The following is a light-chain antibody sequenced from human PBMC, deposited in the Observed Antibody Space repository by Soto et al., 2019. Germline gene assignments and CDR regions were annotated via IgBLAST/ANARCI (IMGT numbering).Light chain of an antibody. Sequence: EIVMTQSPATLSVSPGERATLSCRASQSVSSNLAWYQQIPGQPPRLLIYGASTRATGIPARFSGSGSGTEFTLTISSLQSEDSAIYYCQQYNNWPPWTFGQGTKVEIK. CDR1: QSVSSN. CDR2: GAS. J-gene: IGKJ1*01. V-gene: IGKV3-15*01. CDR3: QQYNNWPPWT.